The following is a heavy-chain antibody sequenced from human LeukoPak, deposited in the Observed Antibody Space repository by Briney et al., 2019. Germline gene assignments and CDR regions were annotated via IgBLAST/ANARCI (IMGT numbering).Heavy chain of an antibody. D-gene: IGHD3-3*01. V-gene: IGHV3-23*01. CDR1: GFTFSSYA. CDR2: ISGSGGST. Sequence: PGGSLRLSCAASGFTFSSYAMSWVRQAPGKGLEWVSAISGSGGSTYYADSGKGRFTISGDNSKNTLYLQMNSLRAEDTAVYYCAKADYDFWSGYLYYFDYWGQGTLVTVSS. CDR3: AKADYDFWSGYLYYFDY. J-gene: IGHJ4*02.